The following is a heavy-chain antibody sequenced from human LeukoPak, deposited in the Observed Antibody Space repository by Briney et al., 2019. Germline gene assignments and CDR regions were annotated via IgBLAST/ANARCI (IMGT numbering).Heavy chain of an antibody. Sequence: ASVKVSCKASGYTFTDYYVHWVRQAPGQGLEWMGWINPNSGGTEYAQKFQGRVTMTRDTSISTAYMELSRLRSDDTAVFYCARAGDGYTYWGQGTLVTVSS. CDR3: ARAGDGYTY. J-gene: IGHJ4*02. CDR1: GYTFTDYY. V-gene: IGHV1-2*02. CDR2: INPNSGGT. D-gene: IGHD5-24*01.